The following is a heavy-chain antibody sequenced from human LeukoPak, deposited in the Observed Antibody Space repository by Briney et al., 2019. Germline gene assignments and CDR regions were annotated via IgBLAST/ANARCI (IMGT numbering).Heavy chain of an antibody. J-gene: IGHJ4*02. V-gene: IGHV4-39*01. D-gene: IGHD1-14*01. CDR2: IFHSGST. CDR3: GRKGGGITTTGKNQFDY. Sequence: SETLSLTCTVSGGSISSSSYYWSWIRQPPGKGLERLGSIFHSGSTYYSPSFKSRVTISADTSKNQFSLRLPSVTAADTAVYYCGRKGGGITTTGKNQFDYWGQGTLVTVSS. CDR1: GGSISSSSYY.